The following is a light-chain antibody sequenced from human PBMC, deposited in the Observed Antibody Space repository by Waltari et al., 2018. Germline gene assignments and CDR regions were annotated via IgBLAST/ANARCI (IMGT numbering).Light chain of an antibody. CDR3: SSYAGSNILV. Sequence: QAALTQPRSVSGSPGQSVTISCTGTSSDIGGYNYVSWYQQHPGTAPKLMIYEVTKRPSGVFDRFSGSKSGNTASLTISGLQAEDEADYYCSSYAGSNILVFGGGTRLTVL. CDR1: SSDIGGYNY. J-gene: IGLJ2*01. CDR2: EVT. V-gene: IGLV2-11*01.